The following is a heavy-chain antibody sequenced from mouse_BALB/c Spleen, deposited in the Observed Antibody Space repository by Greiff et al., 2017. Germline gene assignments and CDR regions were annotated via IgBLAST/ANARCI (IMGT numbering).Heavy chain of an antibody. J-gene: IGHJ4*01. Sequence: EVNLVESGGGLVKPGGSLKLSCAASGFAFSSYDMSWVRQTPEKRLEWVAYISSGGGSTYYPDTVKGRFTISRDNAKNTLYLQMSSLKSEDTAMYYCARHGGGNYYAMDYWGQGTSVTVSS. D-gene: IGHD2-1*01. V-gene: IGHV5-12-1*01. CDR3: ARHGGGNYYAMDY. CDR1: GFAFSSYD. CDR2: ISSGGGST.